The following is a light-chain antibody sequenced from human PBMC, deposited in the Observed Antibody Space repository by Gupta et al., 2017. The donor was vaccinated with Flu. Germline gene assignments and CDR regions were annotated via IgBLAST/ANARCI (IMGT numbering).Light chain of an antibody. Sequence: QSALTQPASVSGSPGQSITIPCTGTSNDVGYHDYVSWYQQHPGKAPNLMIYEVRNRPSGVSTRFSGSKSGNTAALTISGLQAEDEADYYCSSWTSISSMVFGGGTKLTV. J-gene: IGLJ2*01. CDR3: SSWTSISSMV. CDR1: SNDVGYHDY. CDR2: EVR. V-gene: IGLV2-14*01.